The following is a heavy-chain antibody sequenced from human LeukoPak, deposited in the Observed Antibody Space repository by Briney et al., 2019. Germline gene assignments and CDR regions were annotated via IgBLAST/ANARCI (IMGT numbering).Heavy chain of an antibody. CDR1: GFTFSTHA. V-gene: IGHV3-23*01. Sequence: GGSLRLSCAASGFTFSTHAMSWVRQAPGKGLEWVSSLSGDGSTTYHADSVKGRFTISRDNSRSTLYLQVNSLSAEDTAVYYCARGTSLGRLGTYYFDYWGQGALVTVSS. CDR3: ARGTSLGRLGTYYFDY. CDR2: LSGDGSTT. J-gene: IGHJ4*02. D-gene: IGHD7-27*01.